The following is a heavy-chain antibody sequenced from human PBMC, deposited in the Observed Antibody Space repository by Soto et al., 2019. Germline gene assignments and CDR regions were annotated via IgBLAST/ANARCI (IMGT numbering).Heavy chain of an antibody. CDR1: GYIFTNYG. D-gene: IGHD4-17*01. CDR2: MNPNSGNT. Sequence: ASVKVSCKPSGYIFTNYGISWVRQAPGQGLEWMGWMNPNSGNTGYAQKFQGRVTMTRNTSISTAYMELSSLRSEDTAVYYCARTLYGDNVDYWGQETLVTVSS. CDR3: ARTLYGDNVDY. J-gene: IGHJ4*02. V-gene: IGHV1-8*01.